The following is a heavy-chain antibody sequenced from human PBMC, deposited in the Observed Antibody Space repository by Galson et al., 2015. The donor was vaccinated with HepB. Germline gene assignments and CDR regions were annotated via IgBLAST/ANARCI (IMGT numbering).Heavy chain of an antibody. J-gene: IGHJ6*02. CDR2: INASNGNT. CDR1: GYTFTSYA. CDR3: ARGYSEYYGMDV. D-gene: IGHD2-21*01. V-gene: IGHV1-3*01. Sequence: SVKVSCKASGYTFTSYAMHWVRQAPGQRLEWMGWINASNGNTKYSQKFQGRVTITRDTSASTAYMELSSLRSEDTAVYYCARGYSEYYGMDVWGQGTTVAVSS.